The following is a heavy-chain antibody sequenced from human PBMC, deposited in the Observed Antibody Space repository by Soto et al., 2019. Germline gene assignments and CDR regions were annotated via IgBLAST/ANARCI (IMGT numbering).Heavy chain of an antibody. CDR2: ITYRVSNT. CDR1: GFTFSSFN. Sequence: GGSLRHSCEASGFTFSSFNMHWVRQAPGKGLEWVAAITYRVSNTQYADSVKGRFTISRDNPKNTLYLQMNNLRAGDTAIYYCAKGSSSSGYYPYYWGQGTLVTVSS. D-gene: IGHD3-22*01. V-gene: IGHV3-30*04. J-gene: IGHJ4*02. CDR3: AKGSSSSGYYPYY.